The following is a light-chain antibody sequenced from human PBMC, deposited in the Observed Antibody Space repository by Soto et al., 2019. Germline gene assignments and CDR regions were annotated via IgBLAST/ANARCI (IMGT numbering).Light chain of an antibody. CDR2: DAS. Sequence: LVLTQSPTTLSLSPSERATIYCRASQSVSSYLAWYQQKPGQAPRLLIYDASTRALDTPARFAGSGSGTEFTLTISSLQSEDFAVYYCHQRAIWLTFGGGTKVDNK. J-gene: IGKJ4*01. V-gene: IGKV3-11*01. CDR1: QSVSSY. CDR3: HQRAIWLT.